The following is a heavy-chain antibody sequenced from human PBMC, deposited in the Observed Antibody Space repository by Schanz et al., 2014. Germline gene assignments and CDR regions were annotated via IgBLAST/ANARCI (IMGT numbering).Heavy chain of an antibody. D-gene: IGHD3-10*01. CDR2: IYDSGNT. V-gene: IGHV4-4*02. CDR1: GASVSSDNW. Sequence: QVQLEESGAGLVKPSGTLSLTCAVSGASVSSDNWWNWVRQPPGKGLEWIGEIYDSGNTNYNPSLKSRVTRQVADSKNQFSRKLTSVTAADTAVYYCARGGQGFGEPHQRLFEYWGPGTLVTVSS. CDR3: ARGGQGFGEPHQRLFEY. J-gene: IGHJ4*02.